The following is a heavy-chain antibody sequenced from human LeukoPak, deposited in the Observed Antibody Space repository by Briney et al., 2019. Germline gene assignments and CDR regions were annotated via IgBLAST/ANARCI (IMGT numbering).Heavy chain of an antibody. CDR1: GGSINSNGYY. CDR2: IYYSGST. CDR3: ARVTGYVMEDYFDY. D-gene: IGHD6-13*01. J-gene: IGHJ4*02. Sequence: SETLSLTCTVSGGSINSNGYYWGWIRQPPGKGLEWIGNIYYSGSTYYNPSLKSRVTISIDTSKNQFSLRLSSVTAADTAVYYCARVTGYVMEDYFDYWGQGTLVTVSS. V-gene: IGHV4-39*07.